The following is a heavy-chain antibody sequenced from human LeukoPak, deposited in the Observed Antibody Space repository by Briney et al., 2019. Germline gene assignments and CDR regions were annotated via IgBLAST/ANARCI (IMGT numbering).Heavy chain of an antibody. V-gene: IGHV1-2*02. J-gene: IGHJ5*02. Sequence: ASVKVSCKASGYTFCGYYMHWVRQAPGQGLEWMGWIDPNSGGTNYAQKFQGRVTMTRDTSISTAYMELSRLRSDDTAVYYCARDADYYDSSGYSNWFDPWGQGTLVTVSS. CDR2: IDPNSGGT. CDR1: GYTFCGYY. D-gene: IGHD3-22*01. CDR3: ARDADYYDSSGYSNWFDP.